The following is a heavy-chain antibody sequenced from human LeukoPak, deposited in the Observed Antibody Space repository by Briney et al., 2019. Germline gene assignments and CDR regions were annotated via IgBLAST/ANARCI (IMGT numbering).Heavy chain of an antibody. CDR1: GFTFSNYG. D-gene: IGHD6-13*01. V-gene: IGHV3-33*08. Sequence: GRSLRLSCAASGFTFSNYGMHWVRQAPGKGLEWVAVIWSGGTDKYYADSVKGRFTVSRDNSKNTLYLQMNSLRAEDTAVYYCARGSIAAAGTRGRNWFDPWGQGTLVTVSS. CDR2: IWSGGTDK. CDR3: ARGSIAAAGTRGRNWFDP. J-gene: IGHJ5*02.